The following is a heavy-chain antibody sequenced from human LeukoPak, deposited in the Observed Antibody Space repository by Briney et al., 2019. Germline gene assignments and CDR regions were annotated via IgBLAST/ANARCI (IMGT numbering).Heavy chain of an antibody. CDR3: ARGIAAAATDAFDI. CDR1: GFTFDDYG. V-gene: IGHV3-20*04. Sequence: PGGSLRLSCAAPGFTFDDYGMSWARQAPGKGLEWVSGINWNGGSTGYADSVKGRFTISRDNAKNSLYLQMNSLRAEDTALYYCARGIAAAATDAFDIWGQGTMVTVSS. J-gene: IGHJ3*02. D-gene: IGHD6-13*01. CDR2: INWNGGST.